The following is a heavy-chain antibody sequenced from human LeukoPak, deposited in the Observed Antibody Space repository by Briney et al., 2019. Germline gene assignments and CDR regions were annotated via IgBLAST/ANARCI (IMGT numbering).Heavy chain of an antibody. D-gene: IGHD3-22*01. CDR2: ISGSGGST. CDR1: GFTFSSYA. J-gene: IGHJ1*01. Sequence: GGSLRLSRAASGFTFSSYAMSWVRQAPGKGLEWVSAISGSGGSTYYADSVKGRFTISRDNSKNTLYLQMNSLRAEDTAVYYCAKGFDSSGSEYFQHWGQGTLVTVSS. V-gene: IGHV3-23*01. CDR3: AKGFDSSGSEYFQH.